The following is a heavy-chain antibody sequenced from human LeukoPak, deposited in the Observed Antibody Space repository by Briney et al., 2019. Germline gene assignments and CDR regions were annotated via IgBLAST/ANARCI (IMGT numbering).Heavy chain of an antibody. CDR3: ARAPHYSNYGPYYYGMDV. D-gene: IGHD4-11*01. CDR1: GFTFSDYY. J-gene: IGHJ6*02. CDR2: ISSSSSYT. Sequence: GGSLRLSCAASGFTFSDYYMSWIRQAPGKGLEWVLYISSSSSYTNYADSVKGRFTISRDNAKNSLYLQMNSLRAEDTAVYYCARAPHYSNYGPYYYGMDVWGQGTTVTVSS. V-gene: IGHV3-11*06.